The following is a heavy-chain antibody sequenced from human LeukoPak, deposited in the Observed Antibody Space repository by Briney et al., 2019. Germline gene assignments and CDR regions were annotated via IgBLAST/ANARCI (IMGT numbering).Heavy chain of an antibody. CDR1: DGSISSYY. D-gene: IGHD5-18*01. CDR3: AGNSLLSRWIQTQYYYYMDV. CDR2: IYYSGST. Sequence: PSETLSLTCTVSDGSISSYYWIWIRQPPGKGLEWIGYIYYSGSTIYSPSLQSRVTISVDMSKNQLSLKLNSVTAADTAVYYCAGNSLLSRWIQTQYYYYMDVWGKGTTVTVSS. V-gene: IGHV4-59*01. J-gene: IGHJ6*03.